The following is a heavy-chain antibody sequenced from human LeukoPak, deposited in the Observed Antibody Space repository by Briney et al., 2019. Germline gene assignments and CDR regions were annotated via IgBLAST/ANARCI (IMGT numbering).Heavy chain of an antibody. CDR3: TTVPHCGGDCYSDY. V-gene: IGHV3-15*01. Sequence: PGGSLRLSCAASGFTFSNAWMSWVRQAPGKGLEWVGRIKSKTDGGTTDYAAPVKGRCTISRDDSKNTLYLQMNSLKTEDTAVYYCTTVPHCGGDCYSDYWGQGTLVTVSS. J-gene: IGHJ4*02. CDR2: IKSKTDGGTT. CDR1: GFTFSNAW. D-gene: IGHD2-21*02.